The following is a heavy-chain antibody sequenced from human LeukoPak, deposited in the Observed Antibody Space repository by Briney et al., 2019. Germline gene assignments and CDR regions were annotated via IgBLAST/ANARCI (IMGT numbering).Heavy chain of an antibody. CDR2: IYHSGST. D-gene: IGHD3-10*01. Sequence: SETLSLTCAVSGGSISSGGYSWSWIRQPPGKGLEWIGYIYHSGSTYYNPSLKSRVTISVDTSKNQFSLKLSSVTAADTAVYYCARGPYYYGSGSYWPLYYFDYWGQGTLVTVSS. CDR3: ARGPYYYGSGSYWPLYYFDY. CDR1: GGSISSGGYS. V-gene: IGHV4-30-2*05. J-gene: IGHJ4*02.